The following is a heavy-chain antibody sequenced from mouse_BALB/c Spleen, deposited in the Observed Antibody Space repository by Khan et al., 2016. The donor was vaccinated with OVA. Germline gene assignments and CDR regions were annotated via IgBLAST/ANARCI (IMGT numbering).Heavy chain of an antibody. CDR2: INTYNGET. D-gene: IGHD1-2*01. J-gene: IGHJ3*01. CDR1: GYTFTNYG. Sequence: QIQLVQSGPELKKPGETVKISCKASGYTFTNYGMNWVKQAPGKGLKWLGWINTYNGETTYADDFKGRFAFSLETSASTAYLQLNNLKNADTATYFYARYYVYAYWGQGTMVTVAS. CDR3: ARYYVYAY. V-gene: IGHV9-3-1*01.